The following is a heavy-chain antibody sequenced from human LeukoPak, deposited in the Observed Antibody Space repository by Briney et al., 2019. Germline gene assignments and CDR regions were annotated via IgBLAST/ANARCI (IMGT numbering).Heavy chain of an antibody. V-gene: IGHV3-43*01. D-gene: IGHD2-21*01. CDR3: AKEKDTIYFDL. CDR1: GFTFDDYG. Sequence: PGGSLRLSCAASGFTFDDYGMSWVRQAPGRGLEWVSLFSRNGVTTFYADSVRGRFTISRDNSENSVYLQMDSLTTEDTAVYYCAKEKDTIYFDLWGQGTLVTVSA. CDR2: FSRNGVTT. J-gene: IGHJ3*01.